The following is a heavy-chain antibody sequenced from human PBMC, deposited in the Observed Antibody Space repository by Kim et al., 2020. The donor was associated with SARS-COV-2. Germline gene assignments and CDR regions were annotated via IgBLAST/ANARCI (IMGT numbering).Heavy chain of an antibody. J-gene: IGHJ6*03. CDR1: GGTFSSYA. D-gene: IGHD3-10*01. V-gene: IGHV1-69*13. Sequence: SVKVSCKASGGTFSSYAISWVRQAPGQGLEWMGGIIPIFGTANYAQKFQGRVTITADESTSTAYMELSSLRSEDTAVYYCAGLWFRELFPGYYYMDVWGKGTTFTVSS. CDR2: IIPIFGTA. CDR3: AGLWFRELFPGYYYMDV.